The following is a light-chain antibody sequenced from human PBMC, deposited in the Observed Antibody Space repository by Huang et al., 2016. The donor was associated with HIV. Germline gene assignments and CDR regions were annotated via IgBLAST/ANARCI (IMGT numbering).Light chain of an antibody. CDR3: MQALQTPRT. CDR1: QSLLHSNGYNY. CDR2: LVS. J-gene: IGKJ3*01. Sequence: DIVMTQSPLSLPVTPGEPASISCRSSQSLLHSNGYNYLDWYLQKPGQSPQLLIELVSNRASGVPDRFSGSGSGTDFTLKISRVEAEDVGVYYCMQALQTPRTFGPGTKVDIK. V-gene: IGKV2-28*01.